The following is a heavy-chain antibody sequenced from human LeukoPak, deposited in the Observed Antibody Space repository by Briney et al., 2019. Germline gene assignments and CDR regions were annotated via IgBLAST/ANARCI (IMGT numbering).Heavy chain of an antibody. CDR2: ISNEGRKT. D-gene: IGHD1-26*01. CDR1: GFPFNSYA. CDR3: VRDVGTTPFDY. Sequence: GGSLRLSCAASGFPFNSYAMTWVRQTPGKGLEWVAAISNEGRKTYYADSVKGRLTISRDSSKSTVYLQVDRLRAEDTATYYCVRDVGTTPFDYWGQGILVTVSS. J-gene: IGHJ4*02. V-gene: IGHV3-23*01.